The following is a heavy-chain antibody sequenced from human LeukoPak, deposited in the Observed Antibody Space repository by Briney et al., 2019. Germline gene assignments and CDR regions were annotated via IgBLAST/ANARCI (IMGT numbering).Heavy chain of an antibody. CDR1: GGSISSSSYY. Sequence: SETLSLTCTVSGGSISSSSYYWGWIRRPPGKGLEWVGSIYYSRSTYYNPSLKSQVTISVDTSKNQFSLKLSSVTAADTAVYYCARYWDIVVVVAATDNWFDPWGQGTLVTVSS. J-gene: IGHJ5*02. D-gene: IGHD2-15*01. CDR2: IYYSRST. V-gene: IGHV4-39*01. CDR3: ARYWDIVVVVAATDNWFDP.